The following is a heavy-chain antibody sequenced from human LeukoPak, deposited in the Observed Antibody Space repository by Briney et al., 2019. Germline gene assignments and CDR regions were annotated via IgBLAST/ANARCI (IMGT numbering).Heavy chain of an antibody. CDR2: ISAYNGNT. J-gene: IGHJ1*01. V-gene: IGHV1-18*01. CDR1: GYTFTSYG. D-gene: IGHD2-21*01. Sequence: ASVKVSCKASGYTFTSYGISWVRQAPGQGLEWMGWISAYNGNTNYAQKFQGRVTITADESTSTAYMELSSLRSEDTAVYYCARDQEAYCGGDCYSVFQHWGQGTLVTVSS. CDR3: ARDQEAYCGGDCYSVFQH.